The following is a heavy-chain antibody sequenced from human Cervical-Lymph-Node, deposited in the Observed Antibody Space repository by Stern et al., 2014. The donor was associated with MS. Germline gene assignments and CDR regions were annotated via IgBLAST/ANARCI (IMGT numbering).Heavy chain of an antibody. J-gene: IGHJ4*02. V-gene: IGHV3-73*01. CDR3: AWGVY. CDR2: IRHKGMNSAT. Sequence: EDQLVESGGTLVQPGGSLKLSCTVSGFTFTAFDMHWFRQASGKGLEWVGRIRHKGMNSATGYGASVKGRFAISRDDSKNTAYLQMNSLRTEDSAVYFCAWGVYGGPGTLVTVSS. D-gene: IGHD3-16*01. CDR1: GFTFTAFD.